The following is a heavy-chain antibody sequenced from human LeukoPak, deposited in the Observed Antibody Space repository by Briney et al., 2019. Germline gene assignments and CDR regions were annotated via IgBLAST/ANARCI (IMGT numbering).Heavy chain of an antibody. J-gene: IGHJ3*02. CDR1: GYTFTGYY. CDR3: ARGKVVAGTGSSAFDI. V-gene: IGHV1-2*02. Sequence: ASVKVSCKACGYTFTGYYMQWVRQAPGQGLEWMGWINPNSGGTNYAQKFQGRVTMTRDTSISTAYMGLSRLRSDDTAVYYCARGKVVAGTGSSAFDIRGQGPMVTVSS. CDR2: INPNSGGT. D-gene: IGHD6-19*01.